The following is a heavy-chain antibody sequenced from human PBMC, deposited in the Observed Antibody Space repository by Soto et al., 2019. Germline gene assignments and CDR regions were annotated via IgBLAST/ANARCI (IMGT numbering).Heavy chain of an antibody. J-gene: IGHJ6*01. CDR1: GFSFDAHA. V-gene: IGHV3-9*01. CDR2: LTWNSVII. D-gene: IGHD3-3*01. Sequence: EVQLVESGGGLVQPGRSLRLSCSVSGFSFDAHAMHWVRQTPGKGLEWVSGLTWNSVIIGYADSVKCRLTISRENSKNALCLQLNSLRAGDTALYYCVKDNGYYVYGVMDVWGQGTTVTV. CDR3: VKDNGYYVYGVMDV.